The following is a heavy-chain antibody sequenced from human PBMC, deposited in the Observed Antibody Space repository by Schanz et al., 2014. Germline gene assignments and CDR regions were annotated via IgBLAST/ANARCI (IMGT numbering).Heavy chain of an antibody. CDR3: AKDLYNYGIFDS. J-gene: IGHJ5*01. CDR1: GFTFSRYA. V-gene: IGHV3-64*01. Sequence: EVQLVESGGALVQPGGSLRLSCAASGFTFSRYAMHWVRQAPGKGLEDVSVISSNGGSTYFGNSVRGRFTISRDNSKKTLYLEMGSLRADDTAVYYCAKDLYNYGIFDSWGQGTLVTVSS. CDR2: ISSNGGST. D-gene: IGHD3-16*01.